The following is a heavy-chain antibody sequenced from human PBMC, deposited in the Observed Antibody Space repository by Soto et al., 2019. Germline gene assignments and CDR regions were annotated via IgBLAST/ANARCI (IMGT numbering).Heavy chain of an antibody. CDR2: IKQDGSEK. D-gene: IGHD6-13*01. Sequence: GGSLRLSCAASGFTFSSYWMSWVRQAPGKGLEWVANIKQDGSEKYYVDSVKGRFTISRDNAKNSLYLQMNSLRAEDAAVYYCARVSLSLGAAGTRGDRYFDLWGIGTLVTVSS. CDR1: GFTFSSYW. CDR3: ARVSLSLGAAGTRGDRYFDL. V-gene: IGHV3-7*01. J-gene: IGHJ2*01.